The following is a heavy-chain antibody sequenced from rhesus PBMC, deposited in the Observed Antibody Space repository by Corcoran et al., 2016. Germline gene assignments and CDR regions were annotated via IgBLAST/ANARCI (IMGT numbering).Heavy chain of an antibody. CDR1: GYSISGYY. D-gene: IGHD5-42*01. Sequence: QVQLQESGPGLVKPSETLSLTCAVSGYSISGYYWSWIRQAPGKGLEWIGYITYSGSTSYNPSLKSRVTMSRDTSKNQFSLKLSSVTAADTAVYYCARDTGIQRVGAFDFWGQGLRVTVSS. CDR2: ITYSGST. CDR3: ARDTGIQRVGAFDF. J-gene: IGHJ3*01. V-gene: IGHV4-122*02.